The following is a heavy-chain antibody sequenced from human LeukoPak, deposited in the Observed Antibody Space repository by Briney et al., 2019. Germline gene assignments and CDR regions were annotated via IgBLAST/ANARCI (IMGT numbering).Heavy chain of an antibody. V-gene: IGHV3-23*01. CDR3: AKDSDYDSSGYYPYFDY. CDR1: GFTFSSYA. J-gene: IGHJ4*02. Sequence: PGGSLRLSCAASGFTFSSYAMSWVRQAPGKGLEWVSAISGSGGRTYYADSVKGRFTISRDNSKNTLYLQMNSLRAEDTALYYCAKDSDYDSSGYYPYFDYWGQGTLVTVSS. D-gene: IGHD3-22*01. CDR2: ISGSGGRT.